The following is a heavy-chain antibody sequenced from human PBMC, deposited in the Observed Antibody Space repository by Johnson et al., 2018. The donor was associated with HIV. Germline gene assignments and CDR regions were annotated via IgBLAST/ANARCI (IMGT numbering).Heavy chain of an antibody. V-gene: IGHV3-30*19. CDR2: ISYDGSNK. Sequence: QVQLVESGGGVVQPGGSLRLSCAASGFTFSNYGMHWVSQAPGKGLEWVAVISYDGSNKYYADSVKGRFTISRDNSKNTLYLQMNSLRAGDSAVYYCARVGGSWMLDAFDIWGQGTVVTVSS. D-gene: IGHD3-10*01. J-gene: IGHJ3*02. CDR3: ARVGGSWMLDAFDI. CDR1: GFTFSNYG.